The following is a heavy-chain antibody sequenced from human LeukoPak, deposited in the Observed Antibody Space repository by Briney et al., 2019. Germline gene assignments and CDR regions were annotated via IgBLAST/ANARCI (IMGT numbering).Heavy chain of an antibody. V-gene: IGHV4-4*07. D-gene: IGHD2-21*01. J-gene: IGHJ5*02. CDR2: VYTTGST. CDR3: ARGGESQLNWFDP. CDR1: GGSISSYY. Sequence: SETLSLTCTVSGGSISSYYWSWIRQPAGKGLEWIGRVYTTGSTNYNPSLKSRVTMSVDTSKNQFSLKLNSVTAADTAVYYCARGGESQLNWFDPWGQGTLVTVSS.